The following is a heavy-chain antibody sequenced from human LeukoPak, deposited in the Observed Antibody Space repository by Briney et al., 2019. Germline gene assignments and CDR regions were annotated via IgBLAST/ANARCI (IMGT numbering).Heavy chain of an antibody. CDR1: GFTFSSYA. CDR2: TSGSGGST. Sequence: GGSLRLSCAASGFTFSSYAMSWVRQAPGKGLEWVSATSGSGGSTYYADSVKGRFTISRDNSKNTLYLQMNSLRAEDTAVYCCAKVRTHPIVVVPAAIDRWGQGTLVTVSS. J-gene: IGHJ5*02. V-gene: IGHV3-23*01. D-gene: IGHD2-2*01. CDR3: AKVRTHPIVVVPAAIDR.